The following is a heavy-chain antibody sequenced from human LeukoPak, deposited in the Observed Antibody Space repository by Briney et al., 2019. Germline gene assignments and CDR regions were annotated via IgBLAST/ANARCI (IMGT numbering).Heavy chain of an antibody. CDR3: ARSSTVTDYYYGMGV. Sequence: GESLKISCKGSGYSFTSCWIGWVRQMPGKGLEWMGIIYPGDSDTRYSPSFQGQVTISADKSISTAYLQWSSLKASDTAMYYCARSSTVTDYYYGMGVWGQGTTVTVSS. CDR2: IYPGDSDT. J-gene: IGHJ6*02. D-gene: IGHD4-17*01. V-gene: IGHV5-51*01. CDR1: GYSFTSCW.